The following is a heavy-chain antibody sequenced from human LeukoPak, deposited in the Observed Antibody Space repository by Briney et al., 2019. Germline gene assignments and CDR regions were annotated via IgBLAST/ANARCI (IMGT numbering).Heavy chain of an antibody. J-gene: IGHJ3*02. CDR2: ISWNSGSI. D-gene: IGHD6-19*01. Sequence: PGRSLRLYCAASGFTFDDYAMHWVRQAPGKGLEWVSGISWNSGSIGYADSVKGRFTISRDNAKNSLYLQMNSLRAEDTALYYCAKDIAGAVAGRLGPGDAFDIWGQGTMVTVSS. CDR3: AKDIAGAVAGRLGPGDAFDI. V-gene: IGHV3-9*01. CDR1: GFTFDDYA.